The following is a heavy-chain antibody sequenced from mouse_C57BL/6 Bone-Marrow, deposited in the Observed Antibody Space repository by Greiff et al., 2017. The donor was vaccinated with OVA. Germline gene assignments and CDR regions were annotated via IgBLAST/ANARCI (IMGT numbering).Heavy chain of an antibody. CDR1: GYTFTDYE. J-gene: IGHJ2*01. V-gene: IGHV1-15*01. D-gene: IGHD1-1*01. CDR2: IDPETGGT. Sequence: VQVVESGAELVRPGASVTLSCKASGYTFTDYEMHWVKQTPVHGLEWIGAIDPETGGTAYNQKFKGKAILTADKSSSTAYMELRSLTSEDSAVYYCTRGIYLLPDYWGQGTTLTVSS. CDR3: TRGIYLLPDY.